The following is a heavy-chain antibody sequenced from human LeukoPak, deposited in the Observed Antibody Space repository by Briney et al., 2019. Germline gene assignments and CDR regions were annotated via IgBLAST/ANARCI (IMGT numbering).Heavy chain of an antibody. CDR2: IYYSGST. Sequence: SETLSLTCTVSGGSISSSSYYWGWIRQPPGKGLEWIGSIYYSGSTYYNPSLKSRVTISVDTSKNQFSLKLSSVTAADTAVYYCARPGYDSSGYYGPGAFDIWGQGTMVTVSS. CDR1: GGSISSSSYY. J-gene: IGHJ3*02. CDR3: ARPGYDSSGYYGPGAFDI. D-gene: IGHD3-22*01. V-gene: IGHV4-39*01.